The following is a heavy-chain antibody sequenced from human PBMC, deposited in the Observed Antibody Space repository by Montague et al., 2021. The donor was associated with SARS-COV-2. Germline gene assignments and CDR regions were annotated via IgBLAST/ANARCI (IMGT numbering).Heavy chain of an antibody. D-gene: IGHD1-26*01. CDR1: GFAFSSYA. Sequence: SLRISCAASGFAFSSYAMSWVRQAPGKGLEWVSIVSNSGGTTYYADSVKGRFTASRDKSKNTVDLQLNSLRGEDTAVYYCAKGGGTVCDGYFDLWGRGTLVTVSS. CDR2: VSNSGGTT. CDR3: AKGGGTVCDGYFDL. V-gene: IGHV3-23*01. J-gene: IGHJ2*01.